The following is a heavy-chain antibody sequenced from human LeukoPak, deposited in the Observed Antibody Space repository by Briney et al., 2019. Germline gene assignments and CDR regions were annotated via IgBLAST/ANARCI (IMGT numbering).Heavy chain of an antibody. CDR3: AREDYYGSGFDP. CDR2: IIPILGIA. Sequence: SVKVSCKASGGTFSSYTISWVRQAPGQGLEWMGRIIPILGIANYAQKFQGRVTITADKSTSTAYMELSSLRSEDTAVYYCAREDYYGSGFDPWGQGTLVSVSS. V-gene: IGHV1-69*04. J-gene: IGHJ5*02. CDR1: GGTFSSYT. D-gene: IGHD3-10*01.